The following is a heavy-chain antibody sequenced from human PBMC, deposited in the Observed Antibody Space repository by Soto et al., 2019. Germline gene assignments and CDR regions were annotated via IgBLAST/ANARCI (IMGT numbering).Heavy chain of an antibody. Sequence: QVQLVQSGNEVKEPGASVKVSCKASGYTFTRYGISWVRQAPGQGLEWMGWISGYNGKANYAQKVQDRVIMTTDTSTSTVYMELRSMRSDDTAVYYCAREGDVPYYYSGMDVWGQGTTGTVSS. D-gene: IGHD2-21*02. CDR2: ISGYNGKA. CDR1: GYTFTRYG. CDR3: AREGDVPYYYSGMDV. V-gene: IGHV1-18*01. J-gene: IGHJ6*02.